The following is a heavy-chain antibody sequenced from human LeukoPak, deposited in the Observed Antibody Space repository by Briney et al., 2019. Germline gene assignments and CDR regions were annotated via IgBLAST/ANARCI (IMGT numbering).Heavy chain of an antibody. Sequence: SETLSLICTVSGYSISSGFYWGWIRQPPGKGLEWIGSIYSSGSTFYNPSLKSRVTISVDTSKNQVSLKLRSVTAADTAVYYCARGDSGWYLGLGFDYWGQGTLVTVSS. CDR1: GYSISSGFY. V-gene: IGHV4-38-2*02. J-gene: IGHJ4*02. D-gene: IGHD6-19*01. CDR3: ARGDSGWYLGLGFDY. CDR2: IYSSGST.